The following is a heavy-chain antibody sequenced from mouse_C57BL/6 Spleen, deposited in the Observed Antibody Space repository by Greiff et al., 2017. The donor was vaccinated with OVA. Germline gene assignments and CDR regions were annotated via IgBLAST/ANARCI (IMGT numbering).Heavy chain of an antibody. D-gene: IGHD6-1*01. CDR2: INYDGSST. V-gene: IGHV5-16*01. Sequence: EVQLVESEGGLVQPGRSLKLSCTASGFTFSDYYMAWVRQVPEKGLEWVANINYDGSSTYYLDSLKSRFIISRDNAKNILYLQMSSLKSEDTATYYCARDGPHWYFDVWGTGTTVTVSS. J-gene: IGHJ1*03. CDR3: ARDGPHWYFDV. CDR1: GFTFSDYY.